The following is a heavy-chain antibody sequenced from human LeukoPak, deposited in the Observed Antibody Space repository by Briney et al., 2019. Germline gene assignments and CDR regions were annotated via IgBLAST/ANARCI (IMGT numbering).Heavy chain of an antibody. CDR3: ARDILTGYHDY. CDR2: ISSNGGST. J-gene: IGHJ4*02. CDR1: GFTFSSYA. D-gene: IGHD3-9*01. V-gene: IGHV3-64*01. Sequence: PGGSLRLSCAASGFTFSSYAMHWVRQAPGKGLEYVSAISSNGGSTYYANSVKGRFTISRDNSKNTLYLQMGSLRAEDMAVCYCARDILTGYHDYWGQGTLVTVSS.